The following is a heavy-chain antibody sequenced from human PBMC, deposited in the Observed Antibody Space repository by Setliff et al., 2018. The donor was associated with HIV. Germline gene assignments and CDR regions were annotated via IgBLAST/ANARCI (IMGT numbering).Heavy chain of an antibody. V-gene: IGHV4-39*02. CDR2: IYYSGST. Sequence: SETLSLTCTVSGGSISSSSYYWGWIRQPPGKGLEWIGSIYYSGSTYYNPSLKTRVTISVDTSKNQFSLKLSSVTAADTAVYYCARDYLYYNLYNGSPVYGMDVWGQGTTVTVSS. CDR1: GGSISSSSYY. D-gene: IGHD3-3*01. J-gene: IGHJ6*02. CDR3: ARDYLYYNLYNGSPVYGMDV.